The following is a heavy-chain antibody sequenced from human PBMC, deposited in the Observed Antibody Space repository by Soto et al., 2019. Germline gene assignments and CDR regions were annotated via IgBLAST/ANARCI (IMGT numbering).Heavy chain of an antibody. D-gene: IGHD3-10*01. CDR1: GVSFNNNG. J-gene: IGHJ6*02. V-gene: IGHV1-69*01. Sequence: QVQLVQSGAEVKKPGSSVKVSCKTSGVSFNNNGIGWVRQAPGHGLEWMGGVSPPFRTSNYARKFQGRISITAAPSQGTVNMELSSLTSEDTAQYYCARVLYYGSGSYSPYGMDVWGQGTTVTVSS. CDR3: ARVLYYGSGSYSPYGMDV. CDR2: VSPPFRTS.